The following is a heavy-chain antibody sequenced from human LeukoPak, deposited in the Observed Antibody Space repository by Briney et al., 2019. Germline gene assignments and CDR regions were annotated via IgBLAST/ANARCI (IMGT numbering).Heavy chain of an antibody. V-gene: IGHV1-46*01. Sequence: ASVKVSCKASGYTFTSYYMHWVRQAHGQGLEWMGIINPSGGSTSYAQKFQGRVTMTRDMSTSTVYMELSSLRSEDTAVYYCAIDAPGVAARPSWYFDLWGRGTLVTVSS. J-gene: IGHJ2*01. CDR2: INPSGGST. CDR3: AIDAPGVAARPSWYFDL. D-gene: IGHD6-6*01. CDR1: GYTFTSYY.